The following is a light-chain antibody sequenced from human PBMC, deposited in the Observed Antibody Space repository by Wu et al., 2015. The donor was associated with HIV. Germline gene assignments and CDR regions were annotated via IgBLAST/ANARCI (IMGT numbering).Light chain of an antibody. J-gene: IGKJ2*01. V-gene: IGKV3D-20*02. CDR2: DKS. Sequence: VLTQSPGILSVSPGERATLSCRASQGVDSLAWYQKKGGQAPRLLIYDKSRRATGIPDRFIGSGSGTDFSLTIATVNPEDFAVYFCQHLEFFGQGTEVEI. CDR3: QHLEF. CDR1: QGVDS.